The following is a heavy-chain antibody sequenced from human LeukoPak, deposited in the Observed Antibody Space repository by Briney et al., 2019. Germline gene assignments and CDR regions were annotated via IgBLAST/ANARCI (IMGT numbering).Heavy chain of an antibody. D-gene: IGHD1-26*01. V-gene: IGHV3-23*01. J-gene: IGHJ4*02. CDR2: MSGAGGRI. CDR3: AKDTVGVTDY. Sequence: GGSLRLSCEASGFTFSIYAMSWVRQAPGKGLEWLSIMSGAGGRIEYADSVKGRFTISRDNSKNTLYLQMNSLRAEDTAVYYCAKDTVGVTDYWGQGTLVTVSS. CDR1: GFTFSIYA.